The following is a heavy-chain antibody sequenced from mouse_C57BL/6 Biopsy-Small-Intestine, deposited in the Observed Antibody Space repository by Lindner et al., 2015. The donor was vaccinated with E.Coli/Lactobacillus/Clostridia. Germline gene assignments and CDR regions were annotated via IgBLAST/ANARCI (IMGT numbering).Heavy chain of an antibody. Sequence: VQLQESGAELVKPGASVKLSCTASGFNIKDYYMHWVKQRTEQGLEWIGRIDPEDGETKYAPKFQGKATITADTSSNTAYLHLSSLTSEDTAVYYCVRSDGYYQFAYWGQGTLVTVSA. J-gene: IGHJ3*01. CDR2: IDPEDGET. V-gene: IGHV14-2*01. CDR3: VRSDGYYQFAY. CDR1: GFNIKDYY. D-gene: IGHD2-3*01.